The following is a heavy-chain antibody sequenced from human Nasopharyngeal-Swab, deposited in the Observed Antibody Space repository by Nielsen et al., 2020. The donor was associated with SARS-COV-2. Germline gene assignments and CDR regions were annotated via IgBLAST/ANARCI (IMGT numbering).Heavy chain of an antibody. V-gene: IGHV3-30*04. J-gene: IGHJ6*03. CDR3: ARDPERSYNHFYYMDV. D-gene: IGHD1-26*01. CDR1: GFTFSSYA. CDR2: ISYDGSNK. Sequence: GESLKISCAASGFTFSSYAMHWVRQAPGKGLEWVAVISYDGSNKYYADSVKGRFTISRDNSKNTLYLQMNSLRAEDTAVYYCARDPERSYNHFYYMDVWGKGTTVTISS.